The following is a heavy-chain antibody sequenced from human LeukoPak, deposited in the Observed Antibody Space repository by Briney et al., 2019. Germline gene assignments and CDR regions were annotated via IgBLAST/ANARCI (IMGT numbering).Heavy chain of an antibody. CDR2: INPNSGGT. D-gene: IGHD7-27*01. J-gene: IGHJ6*02. CDR3: ARGSNWGAAYYYYYGMDV. V-gene: IGHV1-2*02. Sequence: GASVKVSFKASGYTFTVYYMHWVRQAPGQGLEWMGWINPNSGGTNYAQKFQGRVTMTRDTSISTAYVELSRLRSDDTAVYYCARGSNWGAAYYYYYGMDVWGQGTTVTVSS. CDR1: GYTFTVYY.